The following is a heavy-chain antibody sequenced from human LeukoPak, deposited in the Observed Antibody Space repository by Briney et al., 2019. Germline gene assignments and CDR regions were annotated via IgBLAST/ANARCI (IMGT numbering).Heavy chain of an antibody. CDR3: ARGPILGDF. J-gene: IGHJ4*02. CDR1: GFNFSSYE. D-gene: IGHD2/OR15-2a*01. CDR2: ISSSAHSI. V-gene: IGHV3-48*03. Sequence: PGGSLRLSCVASGFNFSSYEMNWMRQTPEKGLEWLAHISSSAHSIYYADSVRGRFFISRDNAKNSVYLQMNRLRVEDTAVYSCARGPILGDFWGQGTLVTVSS.